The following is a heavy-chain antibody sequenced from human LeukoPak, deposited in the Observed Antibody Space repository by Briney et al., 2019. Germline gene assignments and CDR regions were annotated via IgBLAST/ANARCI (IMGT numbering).Heavy chain of an antibody. D-gene: IGHD6-13*01. Sequence: GGSLRLSCAASGFTFSSYVMSWVRQAPGKGLEWVAVISYDGSNKYYADSVKGRFTISRDNSKNTLYLQMNSLRAEDTAVYYCAILAAAGHWGQGTLVTVSS. CDR3: AILAAAGH. J-gene: IGHJ4*02. CDR1: GFTFSSYV. CDR2: ISYDGSNK. V-gene: IGHV3-30*03.